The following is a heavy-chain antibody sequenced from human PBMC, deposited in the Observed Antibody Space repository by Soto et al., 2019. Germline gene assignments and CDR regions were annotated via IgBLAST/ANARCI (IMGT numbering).Heavy chain of an antibody. V-gene: IGHV3-30-3*01. Sequence: QVQLVESGGGVVQPGRSLRLSCAASGFTFSSYAMHWVRQAPGKGLEWVAVISYDGSNKYYADSVKGRFTISRDNSKNTLYLQMNSLRAEDMAVYYCARDLRFLEWLRSYYGMDVWGQGTTVTVSS. CDR1: GFTFSSYA. D-gene: IGHD3-3*01. CDR2: ISYDGSNK. J-gene: IGHJ6*02. CDR3: ARDLRFLEWLRSYYGMDV.